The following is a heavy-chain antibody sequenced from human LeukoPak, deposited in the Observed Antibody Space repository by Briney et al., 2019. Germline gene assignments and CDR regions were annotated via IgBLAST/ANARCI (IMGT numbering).Heavy chain of an antibody. CDR1: GGTFSSYA. Sequence: VKVSCKASGGTFSSYAISWVRQAPGQGLEWMGGIIPIFGTANYAQKFQGRVTITTDESTSTAYMELSSLRSEDTAVYYCAGAGGLTVPLSYYYYYYMDVWGKGTTVTVSS. CDR2: IIPIFGTA. J-gene: IGHJ6*03. CDR3: AGAGGLTVPLSYYYYYYMDV. V-gene: IGHV1-69*05. D-gene: IGHD3-16*01.